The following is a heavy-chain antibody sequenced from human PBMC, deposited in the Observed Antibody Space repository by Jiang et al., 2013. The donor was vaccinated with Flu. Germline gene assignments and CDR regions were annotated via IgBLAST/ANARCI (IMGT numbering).Heavy chain of an antibody. CDR3: ARESSSWYVRFFDY. D-gene: IGHD6-13*01. J-gene: IGHJ4*02. V-gene: IGHV1-3*01. CDR1: GYTFTSYA. Sequence: SGAEVKKPGASVKVSCKASGYTFTSYAMHWVRQAPGQRLEWMGWINAGNGNTKYSQKFQGRVTITRDTSASTAYMELSSLRSEDTAVYYCARESSSWYVRFFDYWGQGTLVTVSS. CDR2: INAGNGNT.